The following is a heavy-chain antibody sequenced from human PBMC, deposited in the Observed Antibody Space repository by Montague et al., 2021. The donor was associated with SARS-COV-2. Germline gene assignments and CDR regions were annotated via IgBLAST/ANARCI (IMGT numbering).Heavy chain of an antibody. CDR3: ARGPHYDILTSYYKDGMDV. V-gene: IGHV4-61*02. CDR1: GGSISTGSYY. J-gene: IGHJ6*02. D-gene: IGHD3-9*01. CDR2: IYTSGST. Sequence: TLSLTCTVSGGSISTGSYYWSWIRQPAGKGLEWIGRIYTSGSTNYNPSLKSRVTISVDTSKNQFSLKQSSVTAADTAVYYCARGPHYDILTSYYKDGMDVWGQGTTVTVSS.